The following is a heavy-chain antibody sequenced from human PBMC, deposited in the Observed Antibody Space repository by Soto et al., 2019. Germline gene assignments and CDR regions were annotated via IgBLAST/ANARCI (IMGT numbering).Heavy chain of an antibody. CDR1: GYTFTSYD. CDR2: MNPNSGNT. V-gene: IGHV1-8*01. Sequence: QVQLVQSGAEVKKPGASVKVSCKASGYTFTSYDINWVRQATGQGLEWMGWMNPNSGNTGYAQKFQGRVTMTRNTSISTAYMELSSLRSDDTAVYYCARGKRRLRFLEWLFSPFDYWGQGTLVTVSS. J-gene: IGHJ4*02. D-gene: IGHD3-3*01. CDR3: ARGKRRLRFLEWLFSPFDY.